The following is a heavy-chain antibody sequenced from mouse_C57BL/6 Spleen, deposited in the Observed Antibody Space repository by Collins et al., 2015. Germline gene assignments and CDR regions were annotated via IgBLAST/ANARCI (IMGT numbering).Heavy chain of an antibody. CDR1: GYDFTTYG. D-gene: IGHD2-3*01. CDR3: ARRDGAMDY. Sequence: QIQLVQSGPELKKPGGAVKISCKASGYDFTTYGMSWVKQAPGKGLKWMGWINTHSGVPTYGDDFKGRFAFSLETSASTAYLQINNLKNEDTATYFCARRDGAMDYWGQGTSLTVSS. V-gene: IGHV9-3*01. CDR2: INTHSGVP. J-gene: IGHJ4*01.